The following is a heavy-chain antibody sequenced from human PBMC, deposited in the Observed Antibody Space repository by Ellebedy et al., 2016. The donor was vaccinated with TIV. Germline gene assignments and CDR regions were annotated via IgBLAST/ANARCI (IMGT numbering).Heavy chain of an antibody. J-gene: IGHJ4*02. CDR3: ASGGWSGDRYYFDY. CDR1: GGSISSGTYY. D-gene: IGHD3-3*01. V-gene: IGHV4-61*02. Sequence: SETLSLXCTVSGGSISSGTYYWSWIRQPAGKGLEWIGRIYTSGSTNYNPSLRSRVTMSVDTSKNQFSLKLSSVTAADTAVYYCASGGWSGDRYYFDYWGQGTLVIVSS. CDR2: IYTSGST.